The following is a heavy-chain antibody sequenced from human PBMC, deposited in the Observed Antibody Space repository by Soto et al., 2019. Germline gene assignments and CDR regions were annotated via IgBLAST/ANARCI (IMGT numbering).Heavy chain of an antibody. D-gene: IGHD3-22*01. Sequence: GGSLRLSCAASGFTVSSNYMSWVRQAPGKGLEWVSVIYSGGSTYYADSVKGRFTISRDNAKNTLYLQMNSLRAEDTAVYYCARVAPYYYDSSGYYYDAYWFDPWGQGTLVTVSS. J-gene: IGHJ5*02. CDR1: GFTVSSNY. CDR2: IYSGGST. CDR3: ARVAPYYYDSSGYYYDAYWFDP. V-gene: IGHV3-53*01.